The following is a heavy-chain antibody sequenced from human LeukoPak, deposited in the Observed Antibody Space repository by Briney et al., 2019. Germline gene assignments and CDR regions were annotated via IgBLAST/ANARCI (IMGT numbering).Heavy chain of an antibody. CDR2: ISGSGVNT. CDR3: ASRNYYFDY. CDR1: GFTFSSYV. V-gene: IGHV3-23*01. Sequence: PGGSLRLSCAASGFTFSSYVMTWVRQAPGRGLEWFSAISGSGVNTYYSDSVKGRFTIPRDNSKNTLYLQMNGLRAEDRAVYYCASRNYYFDYWGQGTLVTVSS. J-gene: IGHJ4*02. D-gene: IGHD4-11*01.